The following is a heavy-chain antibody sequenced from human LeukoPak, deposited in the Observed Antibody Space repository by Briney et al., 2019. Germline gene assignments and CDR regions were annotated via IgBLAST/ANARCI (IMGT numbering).Heavy chain of an antibody. CDR3: TTGPSYGYEW. CDR2: IKTDGRTT. V-gene: IGHV3-74*01. CDR1: GMTFSNHW. D-gene: IGHD3-16*01. J-gene: IGHJ4*02. Sequence: GGSLRLSCAAPGMTFSNHWMHWVRQAPGKGLVWVSLIKTDGRTTIYTDSVKGRFTISRDNGKSILYLQVNSLRAEDTGIYYCTTGPSYGYEWWGQGTVVTVSS.